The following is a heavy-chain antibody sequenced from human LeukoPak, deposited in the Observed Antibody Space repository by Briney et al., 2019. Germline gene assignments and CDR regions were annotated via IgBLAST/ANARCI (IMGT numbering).Heavy chain of an antibody. CDR2: ISGSGAGT. Sequence: GGSLRLSCAASGFAFSTYGMSWVRQAPGEGPGWVSAISGSGAGTYYADSMKGRFTISRDNSKNTLYLQINSLRAEDTALYYCAKDLSWGLDYWGLGTLVTVSS. CDR3: AKDLSWGLDY. D-gene: IGHD7-27*01. CDR1: GFAFSTYG. J-gene: IGHJ4*02. V-gene: IGHV3-23*01.